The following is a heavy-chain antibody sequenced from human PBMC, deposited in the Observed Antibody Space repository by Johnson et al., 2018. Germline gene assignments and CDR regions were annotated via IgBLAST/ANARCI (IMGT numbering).Heavy chain of an antibody. CDR3: AGDQGHDHDFASGGLDNDY. CDR2: INPSGGST. CDR1: GYTFTNSY. V-gene: IGHV1-46*01. D-gene: IGHD3-10*01. Sequence: VQLVESGAEVKKPGASVKVSCKASGYTFTNSYLHWVRQAPGQGLGWMGRINPSGGSTIYAQSFQGRVTMTRDTSTSTIYMAMSSLKSDDTAVYYCAGDQGHDHDFASGGLDNDYWGQGTLVTVSS. J-gene: IGHJ4*02.